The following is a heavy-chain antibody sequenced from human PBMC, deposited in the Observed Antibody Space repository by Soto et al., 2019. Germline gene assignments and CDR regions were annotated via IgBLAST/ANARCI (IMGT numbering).Heavy chain of an antibody. Sequence: ASVKVSCKASGYTFTSYGISWVRQAPGQGLEWMGWISGYNGNTNYAQKLQGRVTMTTDTFTSTAYMELRSLRSDDTAVYYCARGSGGYSGYDYDPWGQGTLVTVSS. D-gene: IGHD5-12*01. CDR1: GYTFTSYG. CDR3: ARGSGGYSGYDYDP. V-gene: IGHV1-18*04. J-gene: IGHJ5*02. CDR2: ISGYNGNT.